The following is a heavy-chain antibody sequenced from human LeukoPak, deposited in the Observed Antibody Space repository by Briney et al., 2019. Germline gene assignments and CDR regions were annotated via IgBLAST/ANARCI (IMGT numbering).Heavy chain of an antibody. CDR2: INHSGST. V-gene: IGHV4-34*01. Sequence: SETLSLTCAVYGGSFSGYYWSWIRQPPGKGLEWIGEINHSGSTNYNPSLKSRVTISLDTSKNLFSLKLSSVTAADTAVYYCATYLFRGDTHYFDYWGQGIVVTASS. CDR3: ATYLFRGDTHYFDY. CDR1: GGSFSGYY. J-gene: IGHJ4*02. D-gene: IGHD3-10*01.